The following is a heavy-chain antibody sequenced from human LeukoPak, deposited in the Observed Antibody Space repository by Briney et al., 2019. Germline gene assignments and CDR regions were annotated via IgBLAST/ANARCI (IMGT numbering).Heavy chain of an antibody. V-gene: IGHV4-4*07. CDR1: GGSISSYY. CDR2: IYTSGST. Sequence: SETLSLTCSVSGGSISSYYWSWIRQPAGKGQEWIGRIYTSGSTNYNPSLKGRVTMSVDTSKNQFSLKLSSVTAADTAVYYCARVCGYCSSTSCYLKYFDLWGRGTLVTFSS. J-gene: IGHJ2*01. CDR3: ARVCGYCSSTSCYLKYFDL. D-gene: IGHD2-2*01.